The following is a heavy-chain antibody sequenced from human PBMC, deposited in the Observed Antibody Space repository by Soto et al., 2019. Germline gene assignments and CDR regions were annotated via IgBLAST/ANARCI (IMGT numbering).Heavy chain of an antibody. D-gene: IGHD3-22*01. CDR1: GGTFSSYA. J-gene: IGHJ5*02. V-gene: IGHV1-69*13. CDR3: ARRFSSYYDSSGYPRGFDP. CDR2: IIPIFGTA. Sequence: ASVKVSCKASGGTFSSYASSWVRQAPGQVLEWMGGIIPIFGTANYAQKFQGRVTITADESTSTAYMELSSLRSEDTAVYYCARRFSSYYDSSGYPRGFDPWGQGTLVTVSS.